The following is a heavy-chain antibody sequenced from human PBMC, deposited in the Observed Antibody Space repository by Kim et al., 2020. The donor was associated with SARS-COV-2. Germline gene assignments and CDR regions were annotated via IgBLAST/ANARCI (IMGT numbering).Heavy chain of an antibody. J-gene: IGHJ6*02. D-gene: IGHD5-12*01. V-gene: IGHV3-30*02. CDR3: AKGYSGYAFNGMDV. Sequence: DSVKGRFTISRDNSKNTLYLQMNSLRAEDTAVYYCAKGYSGYAFNGMDVWGQGTTVTVSS.